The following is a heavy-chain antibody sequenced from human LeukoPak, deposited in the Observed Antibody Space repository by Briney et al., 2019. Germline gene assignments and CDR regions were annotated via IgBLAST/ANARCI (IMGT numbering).Heavy chain of an antibody. V-gene: IGHV4-39*07. CDR3: ARGGEYCSGGSCYPLYNWFDP. J-gene: IGHJ5*02. Sequence: SETLSLTCTVSGGSISSSSYYWGWIRQPPGKGLEWIGSIYYSGSTYYNPSLKSRVTISVDTSKNQFSLKLSSVTAADTAVYYCARGGEYCSGGSCYPLYNWFDPWGQGTLVTVSS. CDR1: GGSISSSSYY. CDR2: IYYSGST. D-gene: IGHD2-15*01.